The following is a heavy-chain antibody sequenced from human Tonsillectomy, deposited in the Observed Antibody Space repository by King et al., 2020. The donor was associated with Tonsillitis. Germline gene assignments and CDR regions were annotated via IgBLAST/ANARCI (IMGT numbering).Heavy chain of an antibody. J-gene: IGHJ4*02. CDR1: GDTFSTYG. CDR2: IVPIFGTP. CDR3: ARRLGVVAPFDS. D-gene: IGHD3-3*01. Sequence: QLVQSGAEVKKPGSSVKVSCKASGDTFSTYGINWVRQAPGQGLEWMGRIVPIFGTPNYAQKVQGRVTITADESTSTSYMALSSLRSEDTAVYYCARRLGVVAPFDSWGQGTLVTVSS. V-gene: IGHV1-69*18.